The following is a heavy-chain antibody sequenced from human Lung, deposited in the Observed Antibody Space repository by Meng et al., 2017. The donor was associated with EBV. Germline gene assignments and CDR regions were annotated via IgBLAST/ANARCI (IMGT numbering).Heavy chain of an antibody. Sequence: VRVGPAGLRVRKPGGSVKVSWGASGFNFTSYAISWVRQATGQGLQYMGWISAYNGNTNYAQELQGRVTMTTDTSTSTAYMELRSLRFDDTAVYYCARGDGGNGSDYWGQGTLVTVSS. V-gene: IGHV1-18*01. J-gene: IGHJ4*02. CDR2: ISAYNGNT. CDR1: GFNFTSYA. CDR3: ARGDGGNGSDY. D-gene: IGHD4-23*01.